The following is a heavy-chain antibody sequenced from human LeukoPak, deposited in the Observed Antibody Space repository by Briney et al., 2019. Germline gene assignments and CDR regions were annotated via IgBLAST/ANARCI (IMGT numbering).Heavy chain of an antibody. Sequence: PSETLSLTSAVYGGSFSGYYWGWNRQPPGGGLEWIGEINHSGSTNYNPSLKSRVTISVDTSKSQFSLKLSSVTAADTAVYYCARGRKPYNWFDPWGQGTLVTVSS. D-gene: IGHD1-14*01. J-gene: IGHJ5*02. CDR3: ARGRKPYNWFDP. CDR2: INHSGST. CDR1: GGSFSGYY. V-gene: IGHV4-34*01.